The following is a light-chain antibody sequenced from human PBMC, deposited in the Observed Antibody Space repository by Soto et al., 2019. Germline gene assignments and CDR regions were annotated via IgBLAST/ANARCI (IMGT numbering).Light chain of an antibody. Sequence: DVHMTQSPSTLSASLGDKVTITLLASQGINTFLAWYQQKAGKAPKLLIYAASTLQSGVPSRFSGSGSGTDFTLTISSLQSEDFATYYCQQLNSYPITFGQGTRLEIK. J-gene: IGKJ5*01. V-gene: IGKV1-9*01. CDR3: QQLNSYPIT. CDR1: QGINTF. CDR2: AAS.